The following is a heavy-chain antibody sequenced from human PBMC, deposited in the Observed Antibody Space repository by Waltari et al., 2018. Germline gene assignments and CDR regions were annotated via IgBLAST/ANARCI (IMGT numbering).Heavy chain of an antibody. CDR3: AIPGEDIVVVPAPDDVAFDI. V-gene: IGHV4-34*01. CDR2: INHSGST. Sequence: QVQLQQWGAGLLKPSETLSLTCAVYGGSFSGYYWSWIRQPPGKGLEWIGEINHSGSTKYNPCLKSRGTITVDTSKNQFSLKLSSVTAADTAVYYCAIPGEDIVVVPAPDDVAFDIWGQGTMVTVSS. CDR1: GGSFSGYY. J-gene: IGHJ3*02. D-gene: IGHD2-2*01.